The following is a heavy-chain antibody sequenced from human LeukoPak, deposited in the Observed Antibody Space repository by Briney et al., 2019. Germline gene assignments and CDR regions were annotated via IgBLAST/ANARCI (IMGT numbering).Heavy chain of an antibody. D-gene: IGHD1-26*01. Sequence: ASVKVSCKASGYTFTSYDINWVRPAPGQGLEWLGWLSPDSGNTAYAQKFQGRVTMTRDTSISTVYMELSSLRSDDTAVYYCTRGEGILGSYWGQGTLVTVSS. CDR1: GYTFTSYD. V-gene: IGHV1-8*01. J-gene: IGHJ4*02. CDR3: TRGEGILGSY. CDR2: LSPDSGNT.